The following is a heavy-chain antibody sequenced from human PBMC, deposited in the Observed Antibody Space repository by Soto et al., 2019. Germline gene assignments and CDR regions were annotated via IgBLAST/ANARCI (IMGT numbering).Heavy chain of an antibody. J-gene: IGHJ4*02. D-gene: IGHD4-4*01. V-gene: IGHV1-69*13. CDR1: GGTFSSYA. Sequence: SVKVSCKASGGTFSSYAISWVRQAPGQGLEWMGGIIPIFGTANYAQKFQGRVTMTADESTSTAYMELSSLRSEDTAVYYCARDAGMTTGFDYWGQGTLVTVSS. CDR3: ARDAGMTTGFDY. CDR2: IIPIFGTA.